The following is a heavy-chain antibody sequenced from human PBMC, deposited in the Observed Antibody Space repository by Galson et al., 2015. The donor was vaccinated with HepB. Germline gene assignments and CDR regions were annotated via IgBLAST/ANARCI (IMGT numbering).Heavy chain of an antibody. CDR3: TTAHDNWNDVHDAFDI. D-gene: IGHD1-1*01. CDR2: IKTKTDGGTT. V-gene: IGHV3-15*07. Sequence: SLRLSCAASGFTFSNSWMNWVRQAPGKGLEWVGRIKTKTDGGTTDYDSPVKGRFTISIYDSKNTLYLQMNSLKTEDTAVYYCTTAHDNWNDVHDAFDIWGQGTMVTVSS. J-gene: IGHJ3*02. CDR1: GFTFSNSW.